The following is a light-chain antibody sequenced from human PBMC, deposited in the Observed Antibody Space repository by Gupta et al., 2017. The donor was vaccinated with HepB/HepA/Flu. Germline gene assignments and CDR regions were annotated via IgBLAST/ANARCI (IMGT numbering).Light chain of an antibody. Sequence: SVLTQPPSASGTAGQRVTISCYGSRSNIGSNYVYWYQQLPGTAPKLLIYRNNQRPSGVPDRFSGSKSGTSASLAISGLRSEDEADYYRAAWDDSLCGPVVFGGGTKLTVL. V-gene: IGLV1-47*01. J-gene: IGLJ2*01. CDR1: RSNIGSNY. CDR2: RNN. CDR3: AAWDDSLCGPVV.